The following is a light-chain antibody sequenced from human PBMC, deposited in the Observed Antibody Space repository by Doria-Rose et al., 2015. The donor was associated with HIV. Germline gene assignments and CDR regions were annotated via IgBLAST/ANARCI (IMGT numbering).Light chain of an antibody. V-gene: IGKV3-20*01. Sequence: EIVMTQSPGTLSLSPGERANLSCRASQSFSSTYLAWYQQQPGQAPSLLIYDGFTRATGIPDRFSASGSGTDFTLTINRLEPEDFALYYCHQYGTSWTFGQGTKVEI. CDR1: QSFSSTY. J-gene: IGKJ1*01. CDR3: HQYGTSWT. CDR2: DGF.